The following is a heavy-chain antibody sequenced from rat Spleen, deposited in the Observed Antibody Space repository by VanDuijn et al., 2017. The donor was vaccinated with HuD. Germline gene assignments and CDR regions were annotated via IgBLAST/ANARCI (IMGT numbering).Heavy chain of an antibody. D-gene: IGHD1-11*01. CDR2: IWNGGGT. V-gene: IGHV2-1*01. Sequence: QVQLKESGPGLVQPSQTLSLTCTVSGFSLISNSVSWVRQPPGKGLEWMGAIWNGGGTDYNSALKSRLSISRDTSKSQVFLAMNSLQTEDTAIYFCSRSYGGYTQHWFPYWGQGTLVTVSS. CDR1: GFSLISNS. CDR3: SRSYGGYTQHWFPY. J-gene: IGHJ3*01.